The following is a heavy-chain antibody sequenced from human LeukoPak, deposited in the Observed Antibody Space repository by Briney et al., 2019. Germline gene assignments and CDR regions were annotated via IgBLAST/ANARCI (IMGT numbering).Heavy chain of an antibody. CDR1: GYTFTGYY. CDR3: ARDPAYDILTGYKVYYYMDV. Sequence: ASVKVSCKASGYTFTGYYMHWVRQAPGQGREWMGWINPNSGGTNYAQKFQGRVTMTRDTSISTAYMELSRLRSDDTAVYYCARDPAYDILTGYKVYYYMDVWGKGTTVTVSS. V-gene: IGHV1-2*02. CDR2: INPNSGGT. D-gene: IGHD3-9*01. J-gene: IGHJ6*03.